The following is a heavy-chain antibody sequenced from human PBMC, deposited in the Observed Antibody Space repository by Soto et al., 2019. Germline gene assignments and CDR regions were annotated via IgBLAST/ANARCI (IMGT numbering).Heavy chain of an antibody. Sequence: ASVKVSCKASGYIFTSYYIHWVRQAPGQGLEWMGWINPFDGSRMFAQSFQGRVTMTRDTSTSTVYMELSSLRSEDTAVYYCARGLNGYLYYFDYWGQGTLVTVSS. D-gene: IGHD5-18*01. V-gene: IGHV1-46*01. J-gene: IGHJ4*02. CDR1: GYIFTSYY. CDR3: ARGLNGYLYYFDY. CDR2: INPFDGSR.